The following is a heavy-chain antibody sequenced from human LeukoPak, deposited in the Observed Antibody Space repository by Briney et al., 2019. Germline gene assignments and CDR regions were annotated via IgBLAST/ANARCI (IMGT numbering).Heavy chain of an antibody. J-gene: IGHJ4*02. D-gene: IGHD1-1*01. CDR2: INYSGST. CDR3: TRTSSATAIDY. CDR1: GGSISTYY. V-gene: IGHV4-59*01. Sequence: SETLSLTCTVSGGSISTYYWSWIRQSPGKGLEWIGYINYSGSTNYNPSLKSRVTMSVDTSRNQFSLKLRSTTPADTAVYYCTRTSSATAIDYWGQGTLVTVSS.